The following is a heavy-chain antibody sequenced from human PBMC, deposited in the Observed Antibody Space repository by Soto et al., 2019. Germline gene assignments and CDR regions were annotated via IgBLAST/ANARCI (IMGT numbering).Heavy chain of an antibody. CDR1: GFTFSNAW. D-gene: IGHD3-10*01. J-gene: IGHJ3*02. V-gene: IGHV3-15*01. CDR2: IKSKTDGGTT. Sequence: GGSLRLSCAASGFTFSNAWMSWVRQAPGKGLEWVGRIKSKTDGGTTDYAAPVKGRFTISRDDSKNTLYLQMNSLKTEDTAVYYCTTALGLRAPDDAFDIWGQGTMVTVSS. CDR3: TTALGLRAPDDAFDI.